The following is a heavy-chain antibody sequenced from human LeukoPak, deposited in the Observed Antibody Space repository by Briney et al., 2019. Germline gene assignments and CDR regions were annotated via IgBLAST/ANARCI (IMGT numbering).Heavy chain of an antibody. CDR2: ISSSGSSI. Sequence: PGGSLRLSCVGSGFPFSSYSMIWVRQAPGKGLGWVSYISSSGSSIYFVDSVKGRFTVSRDNAKNSLFLQMNSPRVEDTSTYFCARVKGSYFDYWGHGALVTVSS. CDR1: GFPFSSYS. V-gene: IGHV3-48*01. J-gene: IGHJ4*01. D-gene: IGHD2-15*01. CDR3: ARVKGSYFDY.